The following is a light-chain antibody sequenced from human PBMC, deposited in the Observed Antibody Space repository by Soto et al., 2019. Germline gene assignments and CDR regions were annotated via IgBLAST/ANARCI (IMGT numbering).Light chain of an antibody. CDR2: ENN. Sequence: QSVLTQPPSVSAAPGQKVTISCSGGSSNIGNNYVSWYQQLPGTAPKLLIYENNKRPSGIPDRFSGSKSGTSATLGITGLQTGDEADYYCGAWETRLSVVVFGGGTKVTVL. CDR3: GAWETRLSVVV. CDR1: SSNIGNNY. J-gene: IGLJ2*01. V-gene: IGLV1-51*02.